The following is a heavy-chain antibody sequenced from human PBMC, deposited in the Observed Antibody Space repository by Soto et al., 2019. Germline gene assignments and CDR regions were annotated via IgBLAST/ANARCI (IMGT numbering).Heavy chain of an antibody. D-gene: IGHD5-18*01. CDR1: GGSILNGVHY. J-gene: IGHJ4*02. Sequence: PTETLSLTCTVSGGSILNGVHYWTWIRQHPGTGLEWIGRIFFSGNTHYTPALKSRLTFSLYPAKNQFSLKLTSVKTEDTVVYFCTTGYSSTRHNHSWGQGTLVTVCS. CDR3: TTGYSSTRHNHS. CDR2: IFFSGNT. V-gene: IGHV4-31*03.